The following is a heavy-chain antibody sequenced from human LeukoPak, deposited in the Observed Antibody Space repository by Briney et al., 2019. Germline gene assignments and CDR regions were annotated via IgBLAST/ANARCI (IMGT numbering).Heavy chain of an antibody. CDR2: ISSSSSYI. Sequence: PGGSLRLSCAASGFTFSSYSMNWVRQAPGKGLEWVSSISSSSSYIYYADSVKGRFTIFRDNAKNSLYLQMYSLRAADTAVYYCARNGSREDYYMDVWGKGTTLTVSS. J-gene: IGHJ6*03. CDR3: ARNGSREDYYMDV. D-gene: IGHD1-26*01. CDR1: GFTFSSYS. V-gene: IGHV3-21*01.